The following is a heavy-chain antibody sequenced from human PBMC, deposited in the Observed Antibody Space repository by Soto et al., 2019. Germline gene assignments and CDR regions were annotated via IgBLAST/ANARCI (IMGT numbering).Heavy chain of an antibody. CDR3: AKDLAGYDAFDI. CDR2: ISWNSGSI. D-gene: IGHD3-3*02. V-gene: IGHV3-9*01. J-gene: IGHJ3*02. Sequence: GGSLRFSCAASGFTFDDYAMHWVRQAPGKGLEWVSGISWNSGSIGYADSVKGRFTISRDNAKNSLYLQMNSLRAEDTALYYCAKDLAGYDAFDIWGQGTMVTVSS. CDR1: GFTFDDYA.